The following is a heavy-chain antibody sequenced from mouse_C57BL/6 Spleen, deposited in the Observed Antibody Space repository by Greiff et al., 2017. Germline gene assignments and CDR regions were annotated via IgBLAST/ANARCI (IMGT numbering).Heavy chain of an antibody. CDR1: GYAFSSYW. Sequence: QVQLKESGAELVKPGASVKISCKASGYAFSSYWMNWVKQRPGKGLEWIGQIYPGDGDTNYNGKFKGKATLTADKSSSTAYMQLSSLTSEDSAVYFCARGETAQVPYWDYWGQGTTLTVSS. CDR3: ARGETAQVPYWDY. CDR2: IYPGDGDT. D-gene: IGHD3-2*02. J-gene: IGHJ2*01. V-gene: IGHV1-80*01.